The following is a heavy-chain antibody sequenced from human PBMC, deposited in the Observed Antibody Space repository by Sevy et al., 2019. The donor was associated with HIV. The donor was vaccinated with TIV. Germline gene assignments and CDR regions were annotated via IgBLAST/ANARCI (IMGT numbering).Heavy chain of an antibody. V-gene: IGHV3-7*01. D-gene: IGHD2-2*01. CDR1: GFTSSSYW. Sequence: GGSLRLSCAASGFTSSSYWMSWVRQAPGKGLEWVANIKQDGSEKYYVDSVKGRFTISRDNAKNSLYLQMNSLRAEDTAVYYCARDGLGYCSSTSCYYYGMDVWGQGTTVTVSS. CDR3: ARDGLGYCSSTSCYYYGMDV. J-gene: IGHJ6*02. CDR2: IKQDGSEK.